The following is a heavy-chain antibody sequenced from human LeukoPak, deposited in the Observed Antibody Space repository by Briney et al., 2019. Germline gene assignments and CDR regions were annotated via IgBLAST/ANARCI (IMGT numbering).Heavy chain of an antibody. V-gene: IGHV4-59*01. CDR2: IYYSGST. CDR1: GGSISSYY. Sequence: SETLSLTCTVSGGSISSYYWSWIRQPPGKGPEWIGYIYYSGSTNYNPSLKSRVTISVDTSKNQFSLKLSSVTAADTAVYYCARDLPGGGGDYWGQGTLVAVSS. CDR3: ARDLPGGGGDY. J-gene: IGHJ4*02. D-gene: IGHD1-14*01.